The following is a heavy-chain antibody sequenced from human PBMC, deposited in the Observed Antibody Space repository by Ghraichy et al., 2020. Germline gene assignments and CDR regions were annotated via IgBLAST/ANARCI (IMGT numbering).Heavy chain of an antibody. CDR2: ISSSGGTI. D-gene: IGHD2-21*02. CDR1: GFIFNNYG. V-gene: IGHV3-48*03. J-gene: IGHJ3*01. Sequence: GGSLRLSCAASGFIFNNYGLNWVRQAPGQGLEWVSYISSSGGTIYYADSVKGRFTISRDSAENSLYLQMNSLRVEDTAIYYCARFAVVTDGFNLWGQGTKVTVSS. CDR3: ARFAVVTDGFNL.